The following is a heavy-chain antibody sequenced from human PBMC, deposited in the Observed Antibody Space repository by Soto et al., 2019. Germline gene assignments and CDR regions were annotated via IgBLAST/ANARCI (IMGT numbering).Heavy chain of an antibody. Sequence: SVKVSCKASGGTFSSYAISWVRQAPGQGLEWMGGIIPIFGTANYAQKFQGRVTITADKSTSTAYMELSSLRSEDTAVYYCARADDFWSGYYSYNWFDPWGQGTLVTVSS. CDR3: ARADDFWSGYYSYNWFDP. J-gene: IGHJ5*02. CDR1: GGTFSSYA. D-gene: IGHD3-3*01. V-gene: IGHV1-69*06. CDR2: IIPIFGTA.